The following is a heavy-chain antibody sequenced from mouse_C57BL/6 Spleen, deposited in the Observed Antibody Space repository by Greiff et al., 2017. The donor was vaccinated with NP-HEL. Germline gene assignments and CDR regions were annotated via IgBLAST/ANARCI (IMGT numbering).Heavy chain of an antibody. J-gene: IGHJ4*01. V-gene: IGHV1-69*01. CDR2: IDPSDSYT. D-gene: IGHD1-1*01. CDR1: GYTFTSYW. CDR3: ALVATEAMDY. Sequence: QVQLQQPGAELVMPGASVKLSCKASGYTFTSYWMHWVKQRPGQGLEWIGEIDPSDSYTNYNQKFKGKSTLTVDKSSSTAYMQLSSLTSEDSAVYYCALVATEAMDYWSQGTSVTVSS.